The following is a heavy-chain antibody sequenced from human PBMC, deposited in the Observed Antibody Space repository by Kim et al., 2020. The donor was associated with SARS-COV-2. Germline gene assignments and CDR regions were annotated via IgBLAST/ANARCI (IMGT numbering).Heavy chain of an antibody. Sequence: DYAVSVKSRITINPDTSKNQFSLQLNSVTPEDTAVYYCASYSFGERYYGYWGQGALVTVSS. J-gene: IGHJ4*02. D-gene: IGHD3-10*01. CDR3: ASYSFGERYYGY. V-gene: IGHV6-1*01.